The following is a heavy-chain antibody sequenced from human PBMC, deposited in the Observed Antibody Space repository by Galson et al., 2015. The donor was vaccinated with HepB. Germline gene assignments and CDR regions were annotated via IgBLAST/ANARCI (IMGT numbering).Heavy chain of an antibody. J-gene: IGHJ3*02. CDR3: ASADSSGYHWGGAFDI. CDR1: GYTFTSYY. V-gene: IGHV1-46*01. D-gene: IGHD3-22*01. CDR2: IIPSGGST. Sequence: SVKVSCKASGYTFTSYYMHWVRQAPGQGLEWMGIIIPSGGSTSYAQKFQGRVTMTRDTSTSTVYMELSSLRSEDTAVYYCASADSSGYHWGGAFDIWGQGTMVTVSS.